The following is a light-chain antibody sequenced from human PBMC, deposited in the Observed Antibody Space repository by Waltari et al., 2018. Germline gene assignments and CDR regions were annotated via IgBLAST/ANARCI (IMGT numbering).Light chain of an antibody. Sequence: DIVMTQSPDSLAMSLGERATITCTSSQSVLYDSNNKNYLAWYQQKLGQPPKLLIYWASTRESGVPDRFSGSGSGTDFTLTIGSLQAEDVAVYYCQQYYSSPPTFGPGTAVEI. V-gene: IGKV4-1*01. CDR2: WAS. J-gene: IGKJ1*01. CDR1: QSVLYDSNNKNY. CDR3: QQYYSSPPT.